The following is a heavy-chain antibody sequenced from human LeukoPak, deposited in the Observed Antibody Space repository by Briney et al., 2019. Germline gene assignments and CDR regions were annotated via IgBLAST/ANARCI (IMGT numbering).Heavy chain of an antibody. CDR3: IRRSGDYSSGWFDY. CDR1: GFTFSGSA. D-gene: IGHD6-19*01. V-gene: IGHV3-73*01. J-gene: IGHJ4*02. Sequence: TGGSLRLSCAASGFTFSGSALHWVRQASGKGLEWVGRIRSKANSHATAYAASVKGRFTISRDDSKNTAYLQMNSLKTEDTAVYYCIRRSGDYSSGWFDYWGQGPLVTVSS. CDR2: IRSKANSHAT.